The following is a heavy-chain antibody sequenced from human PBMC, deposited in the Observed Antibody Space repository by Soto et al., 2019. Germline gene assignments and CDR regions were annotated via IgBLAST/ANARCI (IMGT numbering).Heavy chain of an antibody. Sequence: ASVKVSCKASRYTFISYDINWVRQATGQGLEWMGWMNPNIGNTGYAQKFQGRITMTRNTSINTAYMELSSLRSEDTAVYYCARGQDVWWNAGVLGVHDLDVWGQGTTVTVSS. CDR3: ARGQDVWWNAGVLGVHDLDV. J-gene: IGHJ6*02. V-gene: IGHV1-8*01. CDR2: MNPNIGNT. CDR1: RYTFISYD. D-gene: IGHD3-16*01.